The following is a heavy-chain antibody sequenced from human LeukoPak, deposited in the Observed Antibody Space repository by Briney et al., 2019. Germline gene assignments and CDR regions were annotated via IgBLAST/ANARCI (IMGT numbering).Heavy chain of an antibody. J-gene: IGHJ6*02. CDR1: GFTFSSYG. V-gene: IGHV3-30*03. D-gene: IGHD2-2*01. Sequence: PGGSLRLSCSASGFTFSSYGMHWVRHAPGKGLEWGAVISYDGRNKYHPDSVKGRFTISRDNSKNTLYLKMNSLRVEDTAVYYCARDRGSDIVIVPADIRPSTYSYYGLDVWGQGTTVTVSS. CDR3: ARDRGSDIVIVPADIRPSTYSYYGLDV. CDR2: ISYDGRNK.